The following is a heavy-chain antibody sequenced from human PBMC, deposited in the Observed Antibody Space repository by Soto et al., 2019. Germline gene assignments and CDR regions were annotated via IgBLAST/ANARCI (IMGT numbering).Heavy chain of an antibody. Sequence: PGGSLRLSCAASGFTVSSNYMSWVRQAPGKGLEWVSVIYSGGTTYYADSVKGRFTISRDNSKNTLYLQMNSLRAEDTAMYYCARHREDGSGIRYYYYGMDVWGQGTTVTVSS. CDR3: ARHREDGSGIRYYYYGMDV. V-gene: IGHV3-66*04. D-gene: IGHD3-10*01. CDR2: IYSGGTT. J-gene: IGHJ6*02. CDR1: GFTVSSNY.